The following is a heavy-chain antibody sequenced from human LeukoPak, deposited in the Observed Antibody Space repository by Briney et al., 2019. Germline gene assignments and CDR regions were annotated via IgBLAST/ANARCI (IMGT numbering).Heavy chain of an antibody. CDR1: GGSISSY. J-gene: IGHJ4*02. D-gene: IGHD2-15*01. Sequence: SETLSLTCTVSGGSISSYWSWIRQPPGKALEWIGFIHYSGTTNYNPSLKSRVTISIDTSKNQFSLRLTSVTAADTAVYFCARQYCSGVTCYPFFDSWGQGTLVTVSS. CDR3: ARQYCSGVTCYPFFDS. V-gene: IGHV4-59*01. CDR2: IHYSGTT.